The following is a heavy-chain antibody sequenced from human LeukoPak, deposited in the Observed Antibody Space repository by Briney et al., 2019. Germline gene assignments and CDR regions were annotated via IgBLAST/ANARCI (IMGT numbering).Heavy chain of an antibody. Sequence: ASVTVSCKASGYTFTGYYMHWVRQAPGQGLEWMGWINPNSGGTNYAQKLQDRVTMTGDTSISTAYMELRSLTSDDAAVYYCGLVASGNWWFDPWGQGTLVTVSS. CDR3: GLVASGNWWFDP. D-gene: IGHD2-8*02. CDR1: GYTFTGYY. V-gene: IGHV1-2*02. J-gene: IGHJ5*02. CDR2: INPNSGGT.